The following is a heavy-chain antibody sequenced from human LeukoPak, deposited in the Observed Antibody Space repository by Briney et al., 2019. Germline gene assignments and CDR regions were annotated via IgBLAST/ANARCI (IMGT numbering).Heavy chain of an antibody. CDR3: ARRLGTYLFDY. V-gene: IGHV4-38-2*01. J-gene: IGHJ4*02. CDR1: GYSIKKGYY. Sequence: SETLSLTCAVSGYSIKKGYYWAWSRQPPGKGVEWIGSIHHSGTTYYNPSVKRRVTISGDTSKKKFSMKLTALTAADSAVYYCARRLGTYLFDYWGQGTLVTVSS. CDR2: IHHSGTT. D-gene: IGHD3-16*01.